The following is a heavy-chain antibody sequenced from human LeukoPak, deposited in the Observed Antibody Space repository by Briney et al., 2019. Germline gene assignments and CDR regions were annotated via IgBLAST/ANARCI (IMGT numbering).Heavy chain of an antibody. CDR3: ARYSYGSGIDY. V-gene: IGHV4-59*01. J-gene: IGHJ4*02. CDR2: IYYSGST. D-gene: IGHD5-18*01. Sequence: SETLSLTCTVSGGSISSYYWSWIRRPPGKGLEWIGYIYYSGSTNYNPSLKSRVTISVDTSKNQFSLKLSSVTAADTAVYYCARYSYGSGIDYWGQGTLVTVSS. CDR1: GGSISSYY.